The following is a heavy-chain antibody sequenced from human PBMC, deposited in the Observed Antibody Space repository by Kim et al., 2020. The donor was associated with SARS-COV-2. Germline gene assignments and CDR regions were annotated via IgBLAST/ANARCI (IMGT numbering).Heavy chain of an antibody. D-gene: IGHD3-3*01. CDR2: ISYDGSNK. CDR3: AKDRTEAIFGVVTIYYYGMDV. V-gene: IGHV3-30*18. Sequence: GGSLRLSCAASGFTFSSYGMHWVRQAPGKGLEWVAVISYDGSNKYYADSVKGRFTISRDNSKNTLYLQMNSLRAEDTAVYYCAKDRTEAIFGVVTIYYYGMDVWGQGTTVTVSS. CDR1: GFTFSSYG. J-gene: IGHJ6*02.